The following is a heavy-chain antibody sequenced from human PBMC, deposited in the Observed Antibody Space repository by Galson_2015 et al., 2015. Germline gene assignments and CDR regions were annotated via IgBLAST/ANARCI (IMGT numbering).Heavy chain of an antibody. V-gene: IGHV3-7*01. CDR2: IKQDGSEK. Sequence: SLRLSCAASGFTFSSYWMSWVRQAPGKGLEWVANIKQDGSEKYYVDSVKGRFTISRDNAKNSLYLQMNSLRAEDTAVYYCARNAPNPPHSNYKVLNFYYYGMDVWGQGTTVTVSS. J-gene: IGHJ6*02. CDR3: ARNAPNPPHSNYKVLNFYYYGMDV. D-gene: IGHD4-11*01. CDR1: GFTFSSYW.